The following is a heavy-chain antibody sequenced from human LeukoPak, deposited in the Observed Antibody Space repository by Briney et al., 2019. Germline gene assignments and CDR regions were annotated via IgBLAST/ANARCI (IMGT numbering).Heavy chain of an antibody. V-gene: IGHV1-2*02. CDR2: MNPNSGGI. CDR3: ASLIAVAGGTSYYYYGMDV. CDR1: GYTFTGYY. D-gene: IGHD6-19*01. Sequence: ASVKVSCRASGYTFTGYYMHWLRQAPGQGLGWMGWMNPNSGGIKYAQKSQGRVTMTRDTSISTGYMELRRLRSDETAVYYWASLIAVAGGTSYYYYGMDVWGQGTTVTVSS. J-gene: IGHJ6*02.